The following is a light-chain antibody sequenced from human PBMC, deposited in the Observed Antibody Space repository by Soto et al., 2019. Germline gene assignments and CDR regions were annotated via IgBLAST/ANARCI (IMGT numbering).Light chain of an antibody. CDR1: QNVLYSSNNKNY. Sequence: DIVMTQSPDSLAVSLGERATINCKSRQNVLYSSNNKNYLAGYQQEPRQPPMXLIYXPSXRXSGVPDRFSGSGSGTDFTLTISSLQAEDVAFYYCKKYYSNPRTFGQGTAVDIK. J-gene: IGKJ1*01. CDR3: KKYYSNPRT. CDR2: XPS. V-gene: IGKV4-1*01.